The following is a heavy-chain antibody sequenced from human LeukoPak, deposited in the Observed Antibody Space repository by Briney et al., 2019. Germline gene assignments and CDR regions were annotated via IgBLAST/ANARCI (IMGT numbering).Heavy chain of an antibody. CDR3: ARVVLGYCSGGSCPYGY. Sequence: ASVKVSCKASGYTFTSYGISWVRQAPGQGLEWMGWISAYNGNTNYAQKLQGRVTMTTDTYTSTDYMELRSLRSDDTAVYYCARVVLGYCSGGSCPYGYWGQGTLVTVSS. J-gene: IGHJ4*02. CDR1: GYTFTSYG. D-gene: IGHD2-15*01. V-gene: IGHV1-18*01. CDR2: ISAYNGNT.